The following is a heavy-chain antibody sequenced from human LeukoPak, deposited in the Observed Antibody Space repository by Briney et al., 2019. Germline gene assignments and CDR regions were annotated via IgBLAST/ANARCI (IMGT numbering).Heavy chain of an antibody. D-gene: IGHD3-22*01. CDR2: ISVSGGTI. CDR1: GFTFSIYA. CDR3: ATMIRSLGGADH. V-gene: IGHV3-23*01. Sequence: LPGGSLRLSCVASGFTFSIYAMTWVRQAPGRGREGVSGISVSGGTIDYAESVKGRFTISRDNSRNTLYLQMNSLRAEDTALYYCATMIRSLGGADHWGQGSLVTVSS. J-gene: IGHJ4*02.